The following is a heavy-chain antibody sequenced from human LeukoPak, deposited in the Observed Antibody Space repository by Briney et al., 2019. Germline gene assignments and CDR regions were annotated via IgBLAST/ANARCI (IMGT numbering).Heavy chain of an antibody. CDR2: ISSSGSTI. V-gene: IGHV3-11*04. CDR1: GFTFSDYY. J-gene: IGHJ4*02. Sequence: PGGSLRLSCAASGFTFSDYYMSWIRQAPGKGLEWVSYISSSGSTIYYADSVKGRFTISRDDAKNSLYLQMNSPRAEDTAVYYCARDLAYCGGDCYNWGQGTLVTVSS. CDR3: ARDLAYCGGDCYN. D-gene: IGHD2-21*02.